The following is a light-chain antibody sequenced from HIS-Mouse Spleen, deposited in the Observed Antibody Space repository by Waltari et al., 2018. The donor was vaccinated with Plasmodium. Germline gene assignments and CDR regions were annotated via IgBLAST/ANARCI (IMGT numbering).Light chain of an antibody. CDR3: QQYYSTPYT. CDR1: QSVLYSANNKNY. CDR2: WAS. V-gene: IGKV4-1*01. Sequence: DIVMTQAPASLAVSLSERATLHCQSRQSVLYSANNKNYLDWYQQKPGQPPKLLIYWASTRESGVPDRFSGSGSGTDFTLTISSLQAEDVAVYYCQQYYSTPYTFGQGTKLEIK. J-gene: IGKJ2*01.